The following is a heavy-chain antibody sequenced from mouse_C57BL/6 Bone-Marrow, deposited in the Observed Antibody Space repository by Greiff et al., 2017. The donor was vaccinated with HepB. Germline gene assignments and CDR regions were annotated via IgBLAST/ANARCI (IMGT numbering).Heavy chain of an antibody. CDR2: IDPSDSYT. CDR3: ADQDYDS. J-gene: IGHJ4*01. V-gene: IGHV1-69*01. CDR1: GYTFTSYW. Sequence: QVQLKQPGAELVMPGASVKLSCKASGYTFTSYWMHWVKQRPGQGLEWIGEIDPSDSYTNYNQKFKGKATLTADKSSSTAYMELRSLTSEDSAVYFCADQDYDSWGQGTSVTVSS. D-gene: IGHD2-4*01.